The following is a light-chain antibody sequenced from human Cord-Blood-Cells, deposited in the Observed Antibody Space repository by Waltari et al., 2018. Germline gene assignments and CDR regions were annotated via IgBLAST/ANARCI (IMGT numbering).Light chain of an antibody. V-gene: IGKV1-5*01. J-gene: IGKJ2*01. Sequence: DIQKTQSPSTLSASVGDRVTITCRASQSISSWLAWYQQKPGKAPKLLIYDASSLESGVPARCSGSGSGTEFTRTISSLKPDDFATYYCKQYNSYYTLGQGTKLEIK. CDR3: KQYNSYYT. CDR2: DAS. CDR1: QSISSW.